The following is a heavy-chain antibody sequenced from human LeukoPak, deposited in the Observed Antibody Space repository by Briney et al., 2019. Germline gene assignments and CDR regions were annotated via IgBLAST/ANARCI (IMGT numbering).Heavy chain of an antibody. CDR1: AYSFSAYW. Sequence: GESLKISCKASAYSFSAYWIGWVRQMPGKGLEWMGIIYPDDSNTRYGPSFEGQVTISADRSISTAYLQWSSLKASDTAIYYCARVFGAYFDYWGQGTLVTVSS. CDR2: IYPDDSNT. V-gene: IGHV5-51*01. CDR3: ARVFGAYFDY. D-gene: IGHD3-16*01. J-gene: IGHJ4*02.